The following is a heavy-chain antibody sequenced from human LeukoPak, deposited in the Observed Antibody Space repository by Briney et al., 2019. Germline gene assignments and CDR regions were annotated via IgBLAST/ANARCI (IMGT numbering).Heavy chain of an antibody. CDR1: GYTFTSYD. V-gene: IGHV1-2*02. Sequence: ASVKVSCKASGYTFTSYDINWVRQAPGQGLEWMGWINPNTGGTNSAQNFQGRVTMTRDTSISTAYMELSRLRSDDTAIYYCARGPDIVIVPAAYGGFDYWGQGTLVTVSS. CDR3: ARGPDIVIVPAAYGGFDY. J-gene: IGHJ4*02. D-gene: IGHD2-2*01. CDR2: INPNTGGT.